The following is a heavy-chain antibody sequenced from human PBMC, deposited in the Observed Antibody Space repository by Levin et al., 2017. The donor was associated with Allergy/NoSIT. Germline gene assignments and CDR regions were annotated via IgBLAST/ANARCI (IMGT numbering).Heavy chain of an antibody. Sequence: GGSLRLSCAASGFTFSSYGMHWVRQAPGKGLEWVAVIWYDGSNKYYADSVKGRFTISRDNSKNTLYLQMNSLRAEDTAVYYCARGVYCYDSSPFAAFDIWGQGTMVTVSS. CDR1: GFTFSSYG. CDR2: IWYDGSNK. CDR3: ARGVYCYDSSPFAAFDI. J-gene: IGHJ3*02. V-gene: IGHV3-33*01. D-gene: IGHD3-22*01.